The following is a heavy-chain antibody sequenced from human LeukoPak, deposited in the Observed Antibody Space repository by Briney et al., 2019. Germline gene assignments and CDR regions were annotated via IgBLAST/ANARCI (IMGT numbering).Heavy chain of an antibody. J-gene: IGHJ3*02. CDR2: ISRSGTTI. CDR3: ARDFRTFFYDSSGPPNDAFDI. Sequence: GGSLRLSRAASGFTFSDYYMSWIRPAPGKGLEWVSYISRSGTTIYYADSVKGRFTISRDNAKNSLYLQMNSLRAEDTAVYYCARDFRTFFYDSSGPPNDAFDIWGQGTMVTVSS. V-gene: IGHV3-11*04. D-gene: IGHD3-22*01. CDR1: GFTFSDYY.